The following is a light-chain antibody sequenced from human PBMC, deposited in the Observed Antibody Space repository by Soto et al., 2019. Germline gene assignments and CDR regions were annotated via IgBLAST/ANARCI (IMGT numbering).Light chain of an antibody. CDR1: QSISSW. J-gene: IGKJ4*01. CDR3: KQYNSYPLT. CDR2: DAY. V-gene: IGKV1-5*01. Sequence: DIQMTQSPSTLSASVGDRVTITCRASQSISSWLAWYQQKPGKAHKLLIYDAYSFESGVQSRFSGSGSGTEFTLTIRSLQPDDFATYYCKQYNSYPLTFGGGTKVDIK.